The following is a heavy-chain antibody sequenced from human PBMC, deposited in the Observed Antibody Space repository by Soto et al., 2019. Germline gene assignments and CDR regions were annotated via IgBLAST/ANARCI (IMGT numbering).Heavy chain of an antibody. D-gene: IGHD5-18*01. V-gene: IGHV5-51*01. CDR2: IYPADSDT. Sequence: GEPLKISCNGSGYNFATYWIGWVRQMPGKGLEWVGIIYPADSDTRYSPSSQGQVTISADKSISTAYLQWSSLKASDTAMYYCARYWHSYSLNYYRGMDVWGQGTTVTVSS. CDR1: GYNFATYW. J-gene: IGHJ6*02. CDR3: ARYWHSYSLNYYRGMDV.